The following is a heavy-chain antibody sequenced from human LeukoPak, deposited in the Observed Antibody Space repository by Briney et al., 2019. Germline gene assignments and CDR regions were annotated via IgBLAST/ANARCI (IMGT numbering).Heavy chain of an antibody. J-gene: IGHJ3*02. CDR2: ISGSGGST. CDR3: AKPQRSGYYHDAFDI. CDR1: GFTFSSYA. D-gene: IGHD3-3*01. V-gene: IGHV3-23*01. Sequence: GGSLRLSCAASGFTFSSYAMSWVRQAPGKGLEWVSAISGSGGSTYYADSVKGRFTIPRDNSKNTLYLQMNSLRAEDTAVYYCAKPQRSGYYHDAFDIWGQGTMVTVSS.